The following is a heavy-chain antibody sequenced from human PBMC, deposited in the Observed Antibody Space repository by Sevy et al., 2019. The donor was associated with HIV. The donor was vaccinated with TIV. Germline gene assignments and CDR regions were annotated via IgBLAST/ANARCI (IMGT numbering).Heavy chain of an antibody. V-gene: IGHV5-51*01. D-gene: IGHD3-22*01. CDR1: GYSFTSHW. CDR3: ATPRSGYFDSSGYYIY. CDR2: IYPDDSDT. J-gene: IGHJ4*02. Sequence: GESLKISCKGSGYSFTSHWLGWVRHMPGKGLEWMGIIYPDDSDTKYSPSFQGQVTFSADKSISTAFLQWSSRKASDTAMYYCATPRSGYFDSSGYYIYWGQGTLVTVSS.